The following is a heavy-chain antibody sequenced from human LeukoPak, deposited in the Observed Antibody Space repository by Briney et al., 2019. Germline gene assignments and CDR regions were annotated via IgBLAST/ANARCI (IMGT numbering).Heavy chain of an antibody. CDR2: INHSGST. CDR3: ARGNYDYYYYYGMDV. J-gene: IGHJ6*02. D-gene: IGHD5-24*01. V-gene: IGHV4-34*01. CDR1: GGSFSGYY. Sequence: SETLSLTCAVYGGSFSGYYWSWIRQPPGKGLERIGEINHSGSTNYNPSLKSRVTISVDTSKNQFSLKLSSVTAADTAVYYCARGNYDYYYYYGMDVWGQGTTVTVSS.